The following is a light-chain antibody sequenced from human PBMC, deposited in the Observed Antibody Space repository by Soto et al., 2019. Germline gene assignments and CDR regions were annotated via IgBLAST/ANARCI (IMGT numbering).Light chain of an antibody. CDR3: HQYDGGPYT. V-gene: IGKV3-15*01. J-gene: IGKJ2*01. CDR2: GAS. Sequence: VMTQSPAILSLSPGDRATLSCRASQSVITNVAWYQQIPGQTPRLLIYGASTRATGIPVRFSGRGSGTEFTLIISSLQSEDFAVYYCHQYDGGPYTFGQGTKVDIK. CDR1: QSVITN.